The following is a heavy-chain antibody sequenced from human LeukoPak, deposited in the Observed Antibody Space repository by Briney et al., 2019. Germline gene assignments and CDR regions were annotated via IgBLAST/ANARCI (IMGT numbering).Heavy chain of an antibody. Sequence: ASVKVSCKASGGTFSSYAISWVRQAPGQGLEWMGGIIPIFGTANYAQKFQGRVTITTDESTSTAYMELSSLRSEDTAVYYCASYYYGSGGYYYAFDIWGQGTMVTVSS. CDR2: IIPIFGTA. V-gene: IGHV1-69*05. J-gene: IGHJ3*02. CDR3: ASYYYGSGGYYYAFDI. D-gene: IGHD3-10*01. CDR1: GGTFSSYA.